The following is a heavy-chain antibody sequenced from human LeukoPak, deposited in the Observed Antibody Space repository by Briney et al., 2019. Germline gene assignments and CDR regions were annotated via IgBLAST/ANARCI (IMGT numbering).Heavy chain of an antibody. CDR1: GYTFTSYD. Sequence: ASVKVSCMASGYTFTSYDINWVRQATGLGPEWMGWMNPNSGNTGYAQKFQGRVTMTRNTSISTAYLELSSLTSEDTAVYYCARGPNKYDGGNSGSAWFDPWGQGSLVTVSS. D-gene: IGHD4-23*01. CDR3: ARGPNKYDGGNSGSAWFDP. V-gene: IGHV1-8*01. CDR2: MNPNSGNT. J-gene: IGHJ5*02.